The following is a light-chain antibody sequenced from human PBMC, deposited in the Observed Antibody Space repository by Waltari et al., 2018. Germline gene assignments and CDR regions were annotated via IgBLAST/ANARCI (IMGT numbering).Light chain of an antibody. CDR3: SSYTSSSTLRV. Sequence: QSALTQPASVSGSPGQSITISCTGTSSDIGSYNYVSWYQQHPGKTPKLMIYEVSNRPSGCSNRFSGSKSGNTASLTISGLQAEDEADYYCSSYTSSSTLRVFGGGTKLTVL. CDR1: SSDIGSYNY. CDR2: EVS. V-gene: IGLV2-14*01. J-gene: IGLJ3*02.